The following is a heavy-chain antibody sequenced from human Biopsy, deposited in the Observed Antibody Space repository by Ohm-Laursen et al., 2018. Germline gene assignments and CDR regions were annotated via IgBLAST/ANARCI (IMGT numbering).Heavy chain of an antibody. Sequence: SDTLSLTCSVSGGSISSNYYYWGRIRQPPGKGLEWIGSIYYRGNTNYNPSLKSRVTISVDTSKNQFSLKLSSATAADTAVFYCARHGSQGYCTGGSCVDYWGQGALVTVSS. CDR2: IYYRGNT. CDR3: ARHGSQGYCTGGSCVDY. J-gene: IGHJ4*02. CDR1: GGSISSNYYY. D-gene: IGHD2-15*01. V-gene: IGHV4-39*01.